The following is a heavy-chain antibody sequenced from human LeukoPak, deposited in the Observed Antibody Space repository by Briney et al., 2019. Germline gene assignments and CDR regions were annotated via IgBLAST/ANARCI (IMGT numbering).Heavy chain of an antibody. V-gene: IGHV3-23*01. D-gene: IGHD3-10*01. CDR2: ISGSGGST. CDR1: GFTFSSYG. J-gene: IGHJ6*04. Sequence: GGSLGLSCAASGFTFSSYGMSWVRQAPGKGLEWVSAISGSGGSTFYADSVKGRFTISRDNSKNTLYLQMNSLRAEDTAVYYCARRWFGDVWGKGTTVTVSS. CDR3: ARRWFGDV.